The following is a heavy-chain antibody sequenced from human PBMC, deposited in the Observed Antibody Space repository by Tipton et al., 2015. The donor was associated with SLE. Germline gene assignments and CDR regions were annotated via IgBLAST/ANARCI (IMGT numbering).Heavy chain of an antibody. V-gene: IGHV4-59*01. D-gene: IGHD3-10*01. CDR2: IYYSGST. Sequence: TLSLTCTVSGGSISSYYWSWIRQPPGKGLERIGYIYYSGSTNYNPSLKSRVTISVDTSKNQFSLKLSSVTAADTAVYYCARERFFARRGFDIWGQGTMVTVSS. CDR1: GGSISSYY. J-gene: IGHJ3*02. CDR3: ARERFFARRGFDI.